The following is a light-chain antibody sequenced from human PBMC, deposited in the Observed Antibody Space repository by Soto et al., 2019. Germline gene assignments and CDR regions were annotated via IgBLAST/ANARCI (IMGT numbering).Light chain of an antibody. V-gene: IGKV1D-12*01. CDR3: QQGTSFQLT. CDR2: AAS. Sequence: DIQMTHSPSSVSASVGDRVIITCRASQGISNWLAWYQQKPWRAPKLLIYAASSLQSGVSSRFRGSGSGKDLTLTISSLQPEDFATYYFQQGTSFQLTFGPWTKVDIX. CDR1: QGISNW. J-gene: IGKJ3*01.